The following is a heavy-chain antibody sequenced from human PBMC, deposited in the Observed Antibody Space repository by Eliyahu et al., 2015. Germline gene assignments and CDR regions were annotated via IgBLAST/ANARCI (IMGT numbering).Heavy chain of an antibody. CDR1: GFSLXTXXXG. CDR2: IYWDDDK. Sequence: QITLKESGPTLVKPTQTLTLTCTFSGFSLXTXXXGVGWVRQPPGKALEWLALIYWDDDKRYSPSLRSRVTITKGTSKNQVVLTMTNMDPVDTATYYCAHVRITAAGTPLDFWGQGTLVTVSS. V-gene: IGHV2-5*02. CDR3: AHVRITAAGTPLDF. D-gene: IGHD6-13*01. J-gene: IGHJ4*02.